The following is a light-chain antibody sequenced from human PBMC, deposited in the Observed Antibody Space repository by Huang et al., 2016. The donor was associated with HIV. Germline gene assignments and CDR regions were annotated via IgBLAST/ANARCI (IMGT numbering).Light chain of an antibody. V-gene: IGKV3-11*01. CDR1: QSLSSS. CDR3: QQRSNLGT. J-gene: IGKJ4*01. Sequence: EIVLTQSPATLSLSPGARATLSCSASQSLSSSLAWYQQKPGQAPRLLTYDASYRATGIPARFSGSGSGTDFTLTISSLEPEDFAVYYCQQRSNLGTFGGGTKVEIK. CDR2: DAS.